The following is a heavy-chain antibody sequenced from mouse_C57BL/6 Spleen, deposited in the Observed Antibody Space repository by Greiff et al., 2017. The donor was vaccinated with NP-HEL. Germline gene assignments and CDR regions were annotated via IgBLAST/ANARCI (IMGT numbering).Heavy chain of an antibody. J-gene: IGHJ3*01. CDR1: GYTFTSYW. CDR3: ARKGIYYDYAWFAY. D-gene: IGHD2-4*01. CDR2: IYPGSGST. V-gene: IGHV1-55*01. Sequence: QVQLQQPGAELVKPGASVKMSCKASGYTFTSYWITWVKQRPGQGLEWIGDIYPGSGSTNYNEKFKSKATLTVDTSSSTAYMQLISLTSEDSAVYYCARKGIYYDYAWFAYWGQGTLVTVSA.